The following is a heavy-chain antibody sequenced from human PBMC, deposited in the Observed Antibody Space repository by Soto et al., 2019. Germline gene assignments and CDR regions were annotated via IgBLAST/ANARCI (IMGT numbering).Heavy chain of an antibody. D-gene: IGHD3-10*01. CDR2: IYYSGST. J-gene: IGHJ6*02. CDR3: ARDRLAFRYYGSGSYYKADYYYYYYGMDV. CDR1: GGSISSYY. Sequence: PSETLSLTCTVSGGSISSYYWSWIRQPPGKGLEWIGYIYYSGSTNYNPSLKSRVTISVDTSKNQFSLKLSSVTAADTAVYYCARDRLAFRYYGSGSYYKADYYYYYYGMDVWGQGTTVTVSS. V-gene: IGHV4-59*01.